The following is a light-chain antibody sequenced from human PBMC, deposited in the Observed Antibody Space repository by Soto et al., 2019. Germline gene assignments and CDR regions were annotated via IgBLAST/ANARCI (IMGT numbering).Light chain of an antibody. CDR3: QSYDSSKQGV. V-gene: IGLV6-57*01. Sequence: NFMLTQPHSVSESPGKTVTISCTRSSGSIASNYVQWYQQRPGSSPTTVIYEDNQRPSGVPDRFSGSIDSSSNSASLTISGLKTEDEDDYYSQSYDSSKQGVCGGGTKLTVL. J-gene: IGLJ3*02. CDR2: EDN. CDR1: SGSIASNY.